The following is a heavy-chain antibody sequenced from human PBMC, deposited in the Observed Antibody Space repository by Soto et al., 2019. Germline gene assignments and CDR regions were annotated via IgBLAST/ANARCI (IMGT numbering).Heavy chain of an antibody. D-gene: IGHD3-16*01. CDR1: GYSFTRYG. Sequence: ASVTVSCKGSGYSFTRYGVAWARQAPGQGLEWMGWINTYNGNTNYAQNLQGRVTLTTDTSTSAAYMELTSLRSNDTAIYYCAMVDVYVTPSPQDVWGQGTTVTVSS. CDR3: AMVDVYVTPSPQDV. CDR2: INTYNGNT. V-gene: IGHV1-18*01. J-gene: IGHJ6*02.